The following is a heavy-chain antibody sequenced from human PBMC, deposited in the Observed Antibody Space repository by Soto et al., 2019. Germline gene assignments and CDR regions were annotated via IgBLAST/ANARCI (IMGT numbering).Heavy chain of an antibody. J-gene: IGHJ4*02. CDR3: ARSTTVVTPVDY. Sequence: SGPTLVNPTQTLTLTCTFSGFSLSTSGVGVGWIRQPPGKALEWLALINWDDDKYYSTSLKTRLTISKDTSKNQVVLTMTNMDPVDTATYYCARSTTVVTPVDYWGQGTLVTVSS. CDR1: GFSLSTSGVG. V-gene: IGHV2-70*12. D-gene: IGHD4-17*01. CDR2: INWDDDK.